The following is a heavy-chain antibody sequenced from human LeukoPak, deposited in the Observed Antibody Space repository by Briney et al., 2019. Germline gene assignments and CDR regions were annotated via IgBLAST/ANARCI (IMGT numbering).Heavy chain of an antibody. CDR2: ISTDGSST. D-gene: IGHD2/OR15-2a*01. V-gene: IGHV3-74*01. Sequence: GRSLRLSCAPSGFTFSRYWMHWLRQAPGKGLVWVSRISTDGSSTSYADSVKGRFTISRDNGKNTLYMQMNSLRAEDTAVYYCASYLTSIPSGMDVWGQGTTVTVSS. CDR1: GFTFSRYW. CDR3: ASYLTSIPSGMDV. J-gene: IGHJ6*02.